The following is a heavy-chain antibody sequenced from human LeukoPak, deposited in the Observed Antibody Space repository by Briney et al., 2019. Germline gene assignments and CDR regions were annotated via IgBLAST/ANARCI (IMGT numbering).Heavy chain of an antibody. V-gene: IGHV3-74*01. Sequence: PGGSLRLSCAASGFPFSSYWLHWVRQAPGKGLVWFSRINSDGSSTSYADSVKGRFTISRDNAKNTLYLQMNSLRAEDTAVYYCARDAYYSTLDYWGQGTLVTVSS. CDR1: GFPFSSYW. CDR3: ARDAYYSTLDY. D-gene: IGHD3-10*01. CDR2: INSDGSST. J-gene: IGHJ4*02.